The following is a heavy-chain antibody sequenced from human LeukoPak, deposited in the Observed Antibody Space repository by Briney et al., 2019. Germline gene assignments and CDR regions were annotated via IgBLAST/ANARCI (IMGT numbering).Heavy chain of an antibody. V-gene: IGHV3-23*01. CDR3: AKGYGSWYFFDY. D-gene: IGHD6-13*01. CDR2: ISGSGGTT. J-gene: IGHJ4*02. Sequence: GGSLRLSCAASGFTFSSYVMTWVRQAPGKGLEWVSGISGSGGTTFYADSVKGRFTISRDNSKNTLFLQMNSLRVEDTAVYYCAKGYGSWYFFDYWGQGTLVTVSS. CDR1: GFTFSSYV.